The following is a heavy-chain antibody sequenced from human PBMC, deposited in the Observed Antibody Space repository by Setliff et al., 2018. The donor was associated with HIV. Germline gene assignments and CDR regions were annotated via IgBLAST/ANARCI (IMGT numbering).Heavy chain of an antibody. V-gene: IGHV4-61*09. CDR2: VHSTLST. CDR3: ARRTFGSGRFDP. J-gene: IGHJ5*02. D-gene: IGHD6-19*01. Sequence: TLSLTCTVSGDSMTSGSFYWSWVRQPAGKGLEWIGQVHSTLSTNYNPSLKSRLSISADTSKNQFSLNLRFVTAADTALYYCARRTFGSGRFDPWGQGTPGTV. CDR1: GDSMTSGSFY.